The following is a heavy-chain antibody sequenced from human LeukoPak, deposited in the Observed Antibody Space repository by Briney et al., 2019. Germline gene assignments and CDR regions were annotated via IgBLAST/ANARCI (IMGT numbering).Heavy chain of an antibody. CDR3: AKRTSGSSWYSSDY. CDR2: TSGDATST. J-gene: IGHJ4*02. D-gene: IGHD6-13*01. Sequence: SGGPLRLSCAASGFTFSSFAMNWVRQAPGKGLEWVSTTSGDATSTYYADSVKGRFTISRDNSKNTLYLQMNSLRAEDTAVYYCAKRTSGSSWYSSDYWGQGTLVTVSS. CDR1: GFTFSSFA. V-gene: IGHV3-23*01.